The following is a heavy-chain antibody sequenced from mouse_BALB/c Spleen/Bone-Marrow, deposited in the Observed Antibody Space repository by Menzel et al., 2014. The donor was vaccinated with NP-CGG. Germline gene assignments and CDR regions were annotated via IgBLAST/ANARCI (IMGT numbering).Heavy chain of an antibody. Sequence: QVQLQQSGAELAKPGAPVKMSCKASGYTFTNYWMHWVKQRPGQGLEWIGYINPSTGYTDYNQKFKDKATLTADKSSSTAYMQLSSLTSEDSAVDYCARSYGNYVDYWGQGTTLTVSS. D-gene: IGHD2-1*01. V-gene: IGHV1-7*01. CDR2: INPSTGYT. CDR1: GYTFTNYW. J-gene: IGHJ2*01. CDR3: ARSYGNYVDY.